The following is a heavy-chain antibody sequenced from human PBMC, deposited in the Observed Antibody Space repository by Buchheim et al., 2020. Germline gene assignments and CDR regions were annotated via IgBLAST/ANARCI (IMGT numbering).Heavy chain of an antibody. J-gene: IGHJ4*02. CDR1: GGSIRTTSYY. D-gene: IGHD7-27*01. CDR3: ARQELGMTYFDS. V-gene: IGHV4-39*01. Sequence: QLQLQESGPGLVKPSETLSLTCTVSGGSIRTTSYYWGWIRQPPGKGLECIGSRYYSGNTYYNPSLKRRVTISVDASKNQFSLRLSSVTAADTAIYYCARQELGMTYFDSWGQGTL. CDR2: RYYSGNT.